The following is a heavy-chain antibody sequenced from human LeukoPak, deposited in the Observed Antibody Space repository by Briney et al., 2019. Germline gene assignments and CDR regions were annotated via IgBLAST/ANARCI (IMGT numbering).Heavy chain of an antibody. Sequence: QPGGSLRLSCAASGFTFSSYAMNWVRQAPGKGLEWVAFISYDGSNKYYADSAKGRFTISRDNSKNTLYLQMNSLRAEDTAVYYCASQGGLLWFGELSGGMDVWGQGTTVTVSS. CDR2: ISYDGSNK. CDR1: GFTFSSYA. D-gene: IGHD3-10*01. V-gene: IGHV3-30-3*01. J-gene: IGHJ6*02. CDR3: ASQGGLLWFGELSGGMDV.